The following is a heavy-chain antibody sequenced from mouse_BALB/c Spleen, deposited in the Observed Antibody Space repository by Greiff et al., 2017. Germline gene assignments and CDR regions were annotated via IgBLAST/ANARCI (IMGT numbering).Heavy chain of an antibody. CDR2: IDPYNGGT. V-gene: IGHV1S135*01. J-gene: IGHJ4*01. CDR3: ALYDYDRGGAMDY. Sequence: SGPELGKPGASVKISCKASGYSFTGYNMYWVKQSHRKSLEWIGYIDPYNGGTSYNQKSKGKATLTVDKSSSTAYMHLNSLTSEDSAIYYCALYDYDRGGAMDYWGQGTSVTVSS. D-gene: IGHD2-4*01. CDR1: GYSFTGYN.